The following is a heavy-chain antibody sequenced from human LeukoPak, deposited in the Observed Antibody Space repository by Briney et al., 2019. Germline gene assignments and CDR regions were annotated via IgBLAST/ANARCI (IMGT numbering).Heavy chain of an antibody. D-gene: IGHD3-9*01. V-gene: IGHV3-7*01. J-gene: IGHJ4*02. CDR1: GFTFSSYW. Sequence: GGSLRLSCAASGFTFSSYWMSWVRQAPGKGLEWVANIKQDGSEKYYVDSVKGRFTISRDNAKNPPYLQMNSLRAEDTAVYYCARDRRGRYDILTGYSGFDYWGQGTLVTVSS. CDR2: IKQDGSEK. CDR3: ARDRRGRYDILTGYSGFDY.